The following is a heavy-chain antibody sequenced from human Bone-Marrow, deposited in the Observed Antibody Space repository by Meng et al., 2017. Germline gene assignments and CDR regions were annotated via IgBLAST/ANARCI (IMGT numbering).Heavy chain of an antibody. Sequence: GESLKISCAASGFTFSSYAMHWVRQAPGKGLEWVAVISYDGSNKYYAESVKGRFTISRDNSKNTLYLQMNSLRAEDTAVEYCASTRNDFWSGNDAFDIWGQGTMVTVSS. CDR1: GFTFSSYA. CDR2: ISYDGSNK. CDR3: ASTRNDFWSGNDAFDI. V-gene: IGHV3-30*01. J-gene: IGHJ3*02. D-gene: IGHD3-3*01.